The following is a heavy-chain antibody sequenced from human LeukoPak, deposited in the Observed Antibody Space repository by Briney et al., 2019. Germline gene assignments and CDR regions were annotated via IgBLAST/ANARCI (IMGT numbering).Heavy chain of an antibody. V-gene: IGHV1-3*01. CDR2: INAGNGDT. J-gene: IGHJ4*02. CDR3: ARAYCSSTSCVYYFDY. Sequence: ASVKVSCKASGYTFAKYAIHWVRQAPGQRLEWMGWINAGNGDTRYSQKFQGGVTLTRDTSASTAYMELSSLRSEDTAVYYCARAYCSSTSCVYYFDYWGQGTLVTVSS. D-gene: IGHD2-2*01. CDR1: GYTFAKYA.